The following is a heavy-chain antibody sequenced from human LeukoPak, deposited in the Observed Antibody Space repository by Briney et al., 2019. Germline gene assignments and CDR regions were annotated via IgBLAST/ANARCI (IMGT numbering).Heavy chain of an antibody. CDR3: ARGAILGAFNLMDH. V-gene: IGHV3-30*04. CDR2: ILYDGSIQ. CDR1: GFSFSNDA. Sequence: GGSLRLSCAASGFSFSNDAMHWVRQAPGKGLDWVAVILYDGSIQNTADSVRGRFIISRYNSKNTVFLQMSSLTSDDTAVYYCARGAILGAFNLMDHWGQGTLVTVSS. J-gene: IGHJ4*02. D-gene: IGHD1-26*01.